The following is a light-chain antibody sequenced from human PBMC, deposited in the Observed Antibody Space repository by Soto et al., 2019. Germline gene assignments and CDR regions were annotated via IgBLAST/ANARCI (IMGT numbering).Light chain of an antibody. J-gene: IGKJ3*01. CDR1: QDTSNY. CDR3: EHYDNLLLT. Sequence: DIQMTPSPSSLSAAVGDRVTITCQASQDTSNYLNWYQQKPGKAPKLLIYDASHLETVVPSRFSVSGSGTDSTFTISSLQPEAIAKDECEHYDNLLLTVGPVNKVYIK. V-gene: IGKV1-33*01. CDR2: DAS.